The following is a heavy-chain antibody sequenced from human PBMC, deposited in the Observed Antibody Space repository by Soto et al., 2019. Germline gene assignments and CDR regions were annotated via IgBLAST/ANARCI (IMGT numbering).Heavy chain of an antibody. CDR2: IIPMFGTA. CDR3: ARGVVVVAASQLGWFDP. CDR1: GGTFSRDA. D-gene: IGHD2-15*01. V-gene: IGHV1-69*01. J-gene: IGHJ5*02. Sequence: QVQLVQSGAEVKKPGSSVKVSCKASGGTFSRDAISWVRQAPGQGLEWMGGIIPMFGTAKYVQKLQGRLTITADESKTTAYMELRSLRSDDTAVYYCARGVVVVAASQLGWFDPWGQGTLVTVSS.